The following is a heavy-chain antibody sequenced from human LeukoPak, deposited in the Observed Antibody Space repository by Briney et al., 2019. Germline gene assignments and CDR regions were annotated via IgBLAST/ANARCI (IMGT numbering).Heavy chain of an antibody. CDR1: GYTFTGYY. CDR2: INPNSGGT. CDR3: ARHGAGSGPFYFDY. D-gene: IGHD6-19*01. V-gene: IGHV1-2*02. J-gene: IGHJ4*02. Sequence: ASVKVSCKASGYTFTGYYMHWVRQAPGQGLEWMGWINPNSGGTNYAQKFQGRVTMTRDTSISTAYMELSRLRSDDTAVYYCARHGAGSGPFYFDYWGQGTLVTVSS.